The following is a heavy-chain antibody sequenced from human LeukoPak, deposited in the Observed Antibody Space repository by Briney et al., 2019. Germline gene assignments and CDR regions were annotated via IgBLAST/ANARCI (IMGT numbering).Heavy chain of an antibody. CDR3: ARGYDFWSGYYHLNFDY. CDR2: IYTSGNT. Sequence: PSETLSLTCTVSGGSISSYYWSWIRQPAGKGLEWIGRIYTSGNTNYNPSLKSRVTISVDTSKNQFSLKLSSVTAADTAVYYCARGYDFWSGYYHLNFDYWGQGTLVTVSS. J-gene: IGHJ4*02. CDR1: GGSISSYY. V-gene: IGHV4-4*07. D-gene: IGHD3-3*01.